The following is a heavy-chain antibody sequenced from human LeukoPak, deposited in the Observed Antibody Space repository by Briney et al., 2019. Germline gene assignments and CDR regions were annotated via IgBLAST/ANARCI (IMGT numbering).Heavy chain of an antibody. D-gene: IGHD6-6*01. J-gene: IGHJ6*02. CDR3: ARDHDARGYYYYGMDV. Sequence: PGGSLRLSCAASGFTFSDYYMSWIRQAPAKGLAWVSYISSSGSTIYYADSVKGRFTISRDNAKNSLYLQMNSLRAEDTAVYYCARDHDARGYYYYGMDVWGQGTTVTVSS. CDR1: GFTFSDYY. V-gene: IGHV3-11*01. CDR2: ISSSGSTI.